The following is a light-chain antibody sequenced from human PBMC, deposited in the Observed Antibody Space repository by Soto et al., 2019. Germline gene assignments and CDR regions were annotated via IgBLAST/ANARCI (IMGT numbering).Light chain of an antibody. CDR1: QTIGSY. V-gene: IGKV1-39*01. Sequence: DIQMTQSPSSLSASVGDRLTITCRASQTIGSYLNWYQQKPGEAPKLLIYAASSLQSGVPSRFSGSASGADFTLIISSLQPEDFATYYCQESYTTPTWTFGQGTKVEIK. J-gene: IGKJ1*01. CDR2: AAS. CDR3: QESYTTPTWT.